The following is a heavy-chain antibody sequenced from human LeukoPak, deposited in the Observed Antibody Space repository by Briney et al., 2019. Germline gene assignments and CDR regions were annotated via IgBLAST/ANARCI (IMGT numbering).Heavy chain of an antibody. V-gene: IGHV4-31*03. Sequence: SQTLSLTCTVSGGSISSGGYYWSWIRQHPGKGLEWIGYIYYSGSTYYNPSLKSRVTISVDTSKNQFSLKLSSVTAAGTAVYYCARAMTTVAPFDYWGQGTLVTVSS. CDR1: GGSISSGGYY. CDR3: ARAMTTVAPFDY. CDR2: IYYSGST. D-gene: IGHD4-23*01. J-gene: IGHJ4*02.